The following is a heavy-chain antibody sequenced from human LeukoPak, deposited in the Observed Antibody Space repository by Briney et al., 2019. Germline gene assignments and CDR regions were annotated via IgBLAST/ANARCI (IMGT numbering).Heavy chain of an antibody. J-gene: IGHJ6*03. CDR3: ARVYRGYGNNYCHTDV. CDR2: GNPNSGGT. Sequence: ASVKLSCKASGYTVTGYYIHWGRQAPGQGLELMGWGNPNSGGTNYAQKFQGRVTMTRDTSMTTASMELSTLRSDDTAVYYCARVYRGYGNNYCHTDVWGKGTPVTVSS. D-gene: IGHD5-12*01. V-gene: IGHV1-2*02. CDR1: GYTVTGYY.